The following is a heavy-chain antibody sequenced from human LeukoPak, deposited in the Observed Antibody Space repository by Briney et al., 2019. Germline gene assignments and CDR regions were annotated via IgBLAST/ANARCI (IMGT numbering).Heavy chain of an antibody. CDR2: ISGSGGST. V-gene: IGHV3-23*01. Sequence: GGSLRLSCAASGFTFDDYAMHWVRQAPGKGLEWVSAISGSGGSTYYADSVKGRFTISRDNSKNTLYLQMNSLRAEDTAVYYCAKDGYYDSSGDAHFDYWGQGTLVTVSS. J-gene: IGHJ4*02. CDR1: GFTFDDYA. CDR3: AKDGYYDSSGDAHFDY. D-gene: IGHD3-22*01.